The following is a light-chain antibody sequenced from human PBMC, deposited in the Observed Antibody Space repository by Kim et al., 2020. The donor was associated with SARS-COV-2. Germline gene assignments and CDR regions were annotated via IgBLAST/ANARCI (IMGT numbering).Light chain of an antibody. V-gene: IGKV1-33*01. CDR2: DAA. Sequence: ASVGDRVTITCRESQYVSNCLYWYQQKPGKAPKLLIYDAANLETGVPSRFSGSGSGSDFTFTISSLQPEDIATYYCQHYDNLPYTFGQGTKLEI. CDR1: QYVSNC. J-gene: IGKJ2*01. CDR3: QHYDNLPYT.